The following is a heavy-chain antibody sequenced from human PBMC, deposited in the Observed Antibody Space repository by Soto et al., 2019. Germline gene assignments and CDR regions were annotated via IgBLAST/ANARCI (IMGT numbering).Heavy chain of an antibody. Sequence: QVTLRESGPVLVRPTETLTLTCTVSGFSLTDTRVGVSWLRQPPGKALEWLAHIFSPGEISYTPSLRSRLTNSEDTPKSPVVLSLAHRGPLDTAAYFCARVRMTAVTSYYSGMDVWGQGTSVTVSS. CDR1: GFSLTDTRVG. D-gene: IGHD2-21*02. V-gene: IGHV2-26*01. CDR3: ARVRMTAVTSYYSGMDV. J-gene: IGHJ6*02. CDR2: IFSPGEI.